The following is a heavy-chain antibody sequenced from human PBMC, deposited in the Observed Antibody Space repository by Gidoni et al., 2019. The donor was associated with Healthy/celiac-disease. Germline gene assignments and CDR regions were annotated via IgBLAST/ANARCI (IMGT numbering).Heavy chain of an antibody. Sequence: QVQLQESGPGLVKPSETLSLTCTVSGGSISIYYWSWIRQPPGKGLEWIGYIYYSGSTNYNPSLKSRVTISVDTSKNQFSLKLSSVTAADTAVYYCARAHYDFWSGYFYYFDYWGQGTLVTVSS. CDR2: IYYSGST. V-gene: IGHV4-59*01. D-gene: IGHD3-3*01. CDR1: GGSISIYY. J-gene: IGHJ4*02. CDR3: ARAHYDFWSGYFYYFDY.